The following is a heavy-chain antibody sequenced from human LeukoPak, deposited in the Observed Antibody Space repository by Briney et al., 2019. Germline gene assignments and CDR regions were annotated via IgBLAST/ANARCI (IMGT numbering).Heavy chain of an antibody. Sequence: GASVKVSCKASGYTFTSYYMHWVRQAPGQGLEWMGIINPSGGSTSYARKFQGRVTMTRDTSTSTVYMELSSLRSEDTAVYYCARDRRGNSGCYTNFDYWGQGTLVTVSS. J-gene: IGHJ4*02. CDR2: INPSGGST. D-gene: IGHD3-22*01. V-gene: IGHV1-46*01. CDR1: GYTFTSYY. CDR3: ARDRRGNSGCYTNFDY.